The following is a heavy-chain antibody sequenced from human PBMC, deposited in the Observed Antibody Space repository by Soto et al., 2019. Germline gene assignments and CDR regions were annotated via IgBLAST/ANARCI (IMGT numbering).Heavy chain of an antibody. V-gene: IGHV1-69*01. CDR2: IIPIFGTA. CDR1: GGTFSSYA. J-gene: IGHJ6*02. CDR3: ATDYYDSSGYIEDYYYGMDV. Sequence: QVQLVQSGAEVKKPGSSVKVSCTASGGTFSSYAISWVRQAPGQGLEWMGGIIPIFGTANYAQKFQGRVTITADESTSTAYMELSSLRSEDTAVYYCATDYYDSSGYIEDYYYGMDVWGQGTTVTVSS. D-gene: IGHD3-22*01.